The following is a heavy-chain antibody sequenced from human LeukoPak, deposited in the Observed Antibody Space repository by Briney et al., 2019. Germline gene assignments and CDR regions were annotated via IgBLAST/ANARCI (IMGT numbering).Heavy chain of an antibody. CDR3: ARNRGYSSSSYFDY. V-gene: IGHV3-23*01. CDR2: IGVSGGST. D-gene: IGHD6-13*01. CDR1: GFTFSNYC. Sequence: GGSLRLSCAASGFTFSNYCMSWVRQAPGKGLEWVSGIGVSGGSTYYADSVKGRFTISRDNSKNTLYLQMNSLRAEDTAVYYCARNRGYSSSSYFDYWGQGTLVTVSS. J-gene: IGHJ4*02.